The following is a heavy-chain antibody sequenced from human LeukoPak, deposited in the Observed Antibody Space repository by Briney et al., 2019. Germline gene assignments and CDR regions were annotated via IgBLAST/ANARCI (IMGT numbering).Heavy chain of an antibody. J-gene: IGHJ4*02. D-gene: IGHD5-12*01. CDR3: AKDRLRGAYLDY. CDR2: ISYDGSNK. V-gene: IGHV3-30*18. CDR1: GFTFSSYG. Sequence: PGRSLRLSCAASGFTFSSYGMHWVRQAPGRGLGWVPFISYDGSNKYYADSVKGRFTISRDNSKNTLYLQMNSLRAEDTAVYYCAKDRLRGAYLDYWGQGTLVTVSS.